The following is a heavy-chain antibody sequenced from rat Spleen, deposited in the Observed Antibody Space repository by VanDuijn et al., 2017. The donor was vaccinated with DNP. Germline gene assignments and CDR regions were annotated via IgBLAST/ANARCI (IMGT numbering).Heavy chain of an antibody. D-gene: IGHD1-10*01. Sequence: VQLKESGPGLVPPSQTLSLTCTVSGFSLTNYGVSWVRQPPGQGLEWVAYISYDGGSSYYGDSVKGRFTISRDNAKSTLYLQMNSLRSEDMATYYCARWDNNYGYFDYWGQGVMVTVSS. J-gene: IGHJ2*01. CDR1: GFSLTNYG. CDR3: ARWDNNYGYFDY. CDR2: ISYDGGSS. V-gene: IGHV5-22*01.